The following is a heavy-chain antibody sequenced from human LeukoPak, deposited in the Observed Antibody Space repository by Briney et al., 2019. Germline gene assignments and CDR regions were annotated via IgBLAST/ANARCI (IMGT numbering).Heavy chain of an antibody. CDR2: ISAYNGNT. D-gene: IGHD2-2*01. Sequence: ASVKVSCKASGYTFTSYGISWVRQAPGQGLEWMGWISAYNGNTNYAQKLQGRVTMTTDTSTSTAYMELRSLRSDDTAVYYCARELGYCSSTSCYSGWFDPWGQGTLVTVSS. J-gene: IGHJ5*02. CDR3: ARELGYCSSTSCYSGWFDP. V-gene: IGHV1-18*01. CDR1: GYTFTSYG.